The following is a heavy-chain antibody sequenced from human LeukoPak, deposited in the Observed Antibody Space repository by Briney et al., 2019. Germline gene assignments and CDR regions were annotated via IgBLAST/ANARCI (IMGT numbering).Heavy chain of an antibody. V-gene: IGHV4-39*01. Sequence: SETLSLTCTVSGGSISSSSYYWGWIRQPPGKGLEWIGSIYYSGSTYYNPSLKSRVTISVDTSKNQFSLKLSSVTAADTAVYYCAKAPTPSVAGASSYWYFDLWGRGTLVTVSS. J-gene: IGHJ2*01. D-gene: IGHD6-19*01. CDR1: GGSISSSSYY. CDR3: AKAPTPSVAGASSYWYFDL. CDR2: IYYSGST.